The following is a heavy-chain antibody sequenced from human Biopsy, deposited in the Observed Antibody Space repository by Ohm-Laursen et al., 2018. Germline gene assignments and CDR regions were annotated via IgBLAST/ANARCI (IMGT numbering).Heavy chain of an antibody. CDR2: INHSGST. Sequence: TLSLTCSVYGGSFSGYYWSWIRQPPGKGLEWIGEINHSGSTNYNPALKSRVTISVDTSKNQFSLNLSSVTAADTAVYYCARRGSGGRSFDYWGQGTLVTVSS. CDR1: GGSFSGYY. V-gene: IGHV4-34*01. D-gene: IGHD2-15*01. J-gene: IGHJ4*02. CDR3: ARRGSGGRSFDY.